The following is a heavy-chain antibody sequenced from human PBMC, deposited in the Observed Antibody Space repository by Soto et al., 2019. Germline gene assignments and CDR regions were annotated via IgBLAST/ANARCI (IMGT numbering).Heavy chain of an antibody. CDR3: ARMVASYFDY. D-gene: IGHD3-10*01. CDR1: CGSISSGGYY. CDR2: IYYSGST. Sequence: SETLSLTCTVSCGSISSGGYYWSWIRQHPGKGLEWIGYIYYSGSTYYNPSLKSRVTISVDTSKNQFSLKLSSVTAADTAVYYCARMVASYFDYWGQGTLVTVSS. V-gene: IGHV4-31*03. J-gene: IGHJ4*02.